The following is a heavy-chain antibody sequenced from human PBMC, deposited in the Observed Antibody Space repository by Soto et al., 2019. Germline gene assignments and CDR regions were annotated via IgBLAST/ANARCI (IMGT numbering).Heavy chain of an antibody. CDR1: GYTFTSYD. V-gene: IGHV1-8*01. J-gene: IGHJ6*02. CDR2: MNPNSGNT. Sequence: ASVKVSCKASGYTFTSYDINWVRQATGQGLEWMGWMNPNSGNTEYAQNFQGRVTMTTDTSTSTAYMELRSLRSDDTAVYSCARGGPTSADYYYGMDVWGLGTTVTVSS. CDR3: ARGGPTSADYYYGMDV.